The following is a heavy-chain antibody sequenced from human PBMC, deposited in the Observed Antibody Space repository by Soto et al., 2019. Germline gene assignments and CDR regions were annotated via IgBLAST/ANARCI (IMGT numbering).Heavy chain of an antibody. V-gene: IGHV1-18*01. CDR2: VSPNNEIT. Sequence: ASVKVSCKASGYPFSFYGISWLRQAPGQGLEWMGWVSPNNEITNYAQKFQGRVSMTTDTSTSTAYMVMRSLRSDDTAVYYCATYGSGSFFDYWGQGTLVTVSS. D-gene: IGHD3-10*01. J-gene: IGHJ4*02. CDR3: ATYGSGSFFDY. CDR1: GYPFSFYG.